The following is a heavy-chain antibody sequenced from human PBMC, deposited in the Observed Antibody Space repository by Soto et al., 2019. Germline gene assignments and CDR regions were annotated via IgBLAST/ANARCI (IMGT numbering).Heavy chain of an antibody. CDR1: GYTFTSYA. CDR3: ARGAVAGAFDI. D-gene: IGHD6-19*01. V-gene: IGHV1-3*01. CDR2: INAGNGNT. J-gene: IGHJ3*02. Sequence: QVQLVQSGAEVKKPGASVKVSCKASGYTFTSYAMHWVRQPPGQRLEWMGWINAGNGNTKYSQKFQGRVTITRDTSASTAYMELSSLRSEDTAVYYCARGAVAGAFDIWGQGTMVTVSS.